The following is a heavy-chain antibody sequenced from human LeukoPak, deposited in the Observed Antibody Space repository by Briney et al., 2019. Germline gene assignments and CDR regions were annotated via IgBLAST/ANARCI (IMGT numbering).Heavy chain of an antibody. J-gene: IGHJ5*02. CDR1: GGSISSSSYY. CDR2: IYYSGST. V-gene: IGHV4-39*07. CDR3: ARQDYGDYENWFDP. D-gene: IGHD4-17*01. Sequence: SETLSLTCIVSGGSISSSSYYWGWIRQPPGKGLEWIGSIYYSGSTYYNPSLKSRVTISVDTSKNQFSLKLSSVTAADTAVYYCARQDYGDYENWFDPWGQGTLVTVSS.